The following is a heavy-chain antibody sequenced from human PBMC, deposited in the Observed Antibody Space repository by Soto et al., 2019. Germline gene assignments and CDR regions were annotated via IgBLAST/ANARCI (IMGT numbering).Heavy chain of an antibody. CDR1: GFTFSSYS. J-gene: IGHJ4*02. CDR3: AKIKGGSGWYYFDY. Sequence: VGSLRLSCAASGFTFSSYSMSWVRQAPGKGLEWVSAISGSGGSTYYADSVKGRFTISRDNSKNTLYLQMNSLRAEDTAVYYCAKIKGGSGWYYFDYWGQGTLVTVSS. CDR2: ISGSGGST. V-gene: IGHV3-23*01. D-gene: IGHD6-19*01.